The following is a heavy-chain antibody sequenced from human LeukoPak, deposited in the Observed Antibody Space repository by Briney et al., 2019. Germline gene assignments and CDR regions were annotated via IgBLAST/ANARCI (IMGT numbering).Heavy chain of an antibody. J-gene: IGHJ5*02. CDR2: IYYSGST. Sequence: SETLSLTCTVSGGSISSSTDYWGWIRQPPGKGLEWIGSIYYSGSTYYNPSLKSRVTMSVDTPKNQFSLKMSSVTAADTAVYYCARTPEVVGWFDPWGQGTLVTVSS. V-gene: IGHV4-39*01. CDR3: ARTPEVVGWFDP. CDR1: GGSISSSTDY.